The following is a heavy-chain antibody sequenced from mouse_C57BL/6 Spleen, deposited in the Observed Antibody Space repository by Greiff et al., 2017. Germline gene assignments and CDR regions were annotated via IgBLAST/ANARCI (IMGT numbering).Heavy chain of an antibody. CDR3: ARGGTYDYDGVFAY. D-gene: IGHD2-4*01. Sequence: QVQLQQSGAELVKPGASVKLSCKASGYTFTSYWMHWVKQRPGRGLEWIGRIGPNSGGTKYNEKFKSKDTLTIDKPSSTTYMQLSSMTSEESAVFYSARGGTYDYDGVFAYWGQGTLVTVS. CDR2: IGPNSGGT. V-gene: IGHV1-72*01. J-gene: IGHJ3*01. CDR1: GYTFTSYW.